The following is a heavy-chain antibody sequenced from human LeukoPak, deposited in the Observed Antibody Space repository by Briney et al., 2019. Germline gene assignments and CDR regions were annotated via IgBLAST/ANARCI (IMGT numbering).Heavy chain of an antibody. D-gene: IGHD3-3*01. V-gene: IGHV4-59*01. CDR1: GGSISSYY. CDR2: IYYSGST. Sequence: PSETLSLTCTVSGGSISSYYWSWIRQPPGKELEWIGYIYYSGSTNYNPSLKSRVTISVDTSKNQFSLKLSSVTAADTAVYYCARVLLSNYDFWSGYSNWFDPWGQGTLVTVSS. J-gene: IGHJ5*02. CDR3: ARVLLSNYDFWSGYSNWFDP.